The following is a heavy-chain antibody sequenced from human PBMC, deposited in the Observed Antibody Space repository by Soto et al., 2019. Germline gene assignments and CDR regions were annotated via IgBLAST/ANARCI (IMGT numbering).Heavy chain of an antibody. CDR3: ARWSFLDY. V-gene: IGHV3-23*01. J-gene: IGHJ4*02. CDR2: ISGSDGKT. CDR1: GFSFSSYA. D-gene: IGHD1-26*01. Sequence: PGGSLRLSCTASGFSFSSYALSWVRQAPGKGLEWVSTISGSDGKTYYADSVKGRFSISRDTSKTTLYLEMTSLRVEDTAVYYCARWSFLDYWGQGTRVTV.